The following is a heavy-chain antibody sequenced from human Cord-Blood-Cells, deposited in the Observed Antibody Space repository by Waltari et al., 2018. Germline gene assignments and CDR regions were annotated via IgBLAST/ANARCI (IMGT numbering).Heavy chain of an antibody. CDR3: AVLGRGDSFDI. CDR1: GYTFTGFH. Sequence: QVQLVQSGAEVTKLGASVKVARTASGYTFTGFHMPSVRQAHGQVLEWMGWINPNSGGTNDAQKFQGRVTMTRDTAISTAYMELSRLRSDDTAVYYCAVLGRGDSFDIWGQGTMVTVSS. V-gene: IGHV1-2*02. CDR2: INPNSGGT. J-gene: IGHJ3*02. D-gene: IGHD7-27*01.